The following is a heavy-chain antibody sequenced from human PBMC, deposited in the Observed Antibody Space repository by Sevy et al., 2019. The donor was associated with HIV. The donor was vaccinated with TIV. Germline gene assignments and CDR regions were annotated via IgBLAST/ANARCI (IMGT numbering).Heavy chain of an antibody. D-gene: IGHD6-6*01. Sequence: GGSLRLSCAASRFTFSQHWMSWVRQAPGKGLEWVANTNEDGSEKYYVDSVKGRFTISIDNAKNSLYLQMYSLRFEDTAVYYCARPFNRVFSWGQGILVTVSS. J-gene: IGHJ4*02. CDR2: TNEDGSEK. CDR1: RFTFSQHW. V-gene: IGHV3-7*01. CDR3: ARPFNRVFS.